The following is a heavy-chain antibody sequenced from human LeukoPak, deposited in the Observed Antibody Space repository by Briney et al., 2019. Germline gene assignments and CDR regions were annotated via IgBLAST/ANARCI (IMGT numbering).Heavy chain of an antibody. CDR1: GGSISNYY. Sequence: PPETLSLTCTVSGGSISNYYWSWIRQPPGKGLEWIGYIYYSGTTNYNPSLKSRVTISVDTSTNQFSLKLNSVTAADTAVYYCARGVYIAAAQYGYWGQGTLVTVSS. CDR2: IYYSGTT. CDR3: ARGVYIAAAQYGY. D-gene: IGHD6-13*01. J-gene: IGHJ4*02. V-gene: IGHV4-59*01.